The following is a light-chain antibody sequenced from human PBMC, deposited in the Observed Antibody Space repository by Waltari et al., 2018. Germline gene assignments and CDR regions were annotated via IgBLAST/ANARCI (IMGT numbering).Light chain of an antibody. Sequence: SSELTQDPAVSVALGQTVRITCQGYSLRSYYASWYKQKPGQAPVLVIYGKNNRPSGIPDRFSGSSSGNTASLTITGVQAEDEADYYCNSRDSSGNHLGVVFGGGTKLTVL. CDR2: GKN. CDR1: SLRSYY. CDR3: NSRDSSGNHLGVV. V-gene: IGLV3-19*01. J-gene: IGLJ2*01.